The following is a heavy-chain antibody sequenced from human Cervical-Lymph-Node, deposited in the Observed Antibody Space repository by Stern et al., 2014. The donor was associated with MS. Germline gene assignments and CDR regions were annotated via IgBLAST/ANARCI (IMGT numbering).Heavy chain of an antibody. CDR1: GFNFSSYA. CDR2: ISYDGSKA. J-gene: IGHJ6*02. V-gene: IGHV3-30-3*01. Sequence: VQLVESGGGVVQPGRALRLSCAATGFNFSSYAMQWGRQAPGKGLEWLAVISYDGSKAYYTESVKGRFTVTRGNSKKTLFLQVSSLRPEDTAEYYCARDLVWFGELDWGAMDVWGHGTTVTVSS. D-gene: IGHD3-10*01. CDR3: ARDLVWFGELDWGAMDV.